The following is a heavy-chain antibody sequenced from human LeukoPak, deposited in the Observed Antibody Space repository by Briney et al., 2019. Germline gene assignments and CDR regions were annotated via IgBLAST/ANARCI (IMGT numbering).Heavy chain of an antibody. D-gene: IGHD4-17*01. V-gene: IGHV4-34*01. CDR3: ARGLGDSPAY. CDR2: INHSGST. CDR1: GGSFSGYY. Sequence: SETLSLTCAVYGGSFSGYYWSWIRQPPGKGLEWIGEINHSGSTNYNPSLKSRVTISVDTSKNQFSLKLSSVTAADTAVYYCARGLGDSPAYWGQGTLVTVSS. J-gene: IGHJ4*02.